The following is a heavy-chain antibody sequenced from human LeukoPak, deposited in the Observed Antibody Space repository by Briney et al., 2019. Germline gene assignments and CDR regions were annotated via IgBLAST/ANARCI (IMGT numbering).Heavy chain of an antibody. D-gene: IGHD2-15*01. Sequence: GGSLRLSCAASGFTFSSYAMSWVRQAPGEGLEWVSGISGSVDSTDYADSVKGRVTVSRDNSKNTLYLQMNSLRAEDTAVYYCAKDLGYCSGGICYYYGMDVWGQGTTVTVS. J-gene: IGHJ6*02. CDR1: GFTFSSYA. CDR2: ISGSVDST. V-gene: IGHV3-23*01. CDR3: AKDLGYCSGGICYYYGMDV.